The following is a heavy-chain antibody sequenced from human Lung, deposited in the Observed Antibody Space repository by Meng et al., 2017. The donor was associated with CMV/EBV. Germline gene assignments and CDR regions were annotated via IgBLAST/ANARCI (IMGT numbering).Heavy chain of an antibody. CDR2: IYSGGTT. J-gene: IGHJ6*02. V-gene: IGHV3-53*01. Sequence: GESLKISCAVSGFTVSGHHMSWVRQAPGKGLEWVSVIYSGGTTYYADSVKGRFTVSRDNSKNTLYLQMNSLRAEDTAVYYCAREGYCSSTTCSSYYYYGMDVWGQGTTVTVSS. CDR3: AREGYCSSTTCSSYYYYGMDV. CDR1: GFTVSGHH. D-gene: IGHD2-2*01.